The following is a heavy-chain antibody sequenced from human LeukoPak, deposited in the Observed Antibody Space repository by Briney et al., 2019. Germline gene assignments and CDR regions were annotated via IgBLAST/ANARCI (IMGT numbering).Heavy chain of an antibody. CDR3: ARYCSSTTCYTRGGDY. CDR1: GYSITSGYY. Sequence: SETLSLTCSVSGYSITSGYYWGWIRQPPGKGLEWIGSIYHTGNTFYDPSFNSRVIISVDTSKNQFSLSLSSVTAADTAVYYCARYCSSTTCYTRGGDYWGQGTLVTVSS. D-gene: IGHD2-2*02. CDR2: IYHTGNT. V-gene: IGHV4-38-2*02. J-gene: IGHJ4*02.